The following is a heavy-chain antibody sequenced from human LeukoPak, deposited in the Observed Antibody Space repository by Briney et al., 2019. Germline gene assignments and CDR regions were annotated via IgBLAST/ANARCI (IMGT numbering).Heavy chain of an antibody. CDR1: GGSMSRYY. CDR2: IYHSGST. CDR3: ARDRGPAAANFDY. J-gene: IGHJ4*02. D-gene: IGHD2-2*01. V-gene: IGHV4-59*13. Sequence: PSETLSLTCSISGGSMSRYYWCWVRQSPGQGMEWIGYIYHSGSTKYNPSLKSRVTISVDTSKNQFSLKVNSVTAADTAVYYCARDRGPAAANFDYWGQGTLVTVSS.